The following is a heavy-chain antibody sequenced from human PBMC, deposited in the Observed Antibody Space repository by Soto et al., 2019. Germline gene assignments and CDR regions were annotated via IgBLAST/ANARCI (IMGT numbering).Heavy chain of an antibody. V-gene: IGHV3-33*01. J-gene: IGHJ3*02. CDR1: GFTFSSYG. D-gene: IGHD3-10*02. CDR3: ARYVQGDAFDI. CDR2: IWYDGSNK. Sequence: QVQLVESGGGVVQPGRSLRLSCAASGFTFSSYGMHWVRQAPGKGLEWVAVIWYDGSNKYYADSVKGRFTISRDNSKNTPYLQMNSLRAEDTAVYYCARYVQGDAFDIWGQGTMVTVSS.